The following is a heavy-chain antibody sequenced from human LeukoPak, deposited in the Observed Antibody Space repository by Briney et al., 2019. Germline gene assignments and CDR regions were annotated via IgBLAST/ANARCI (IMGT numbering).Heavy chain of an antibody. Sequence: PSETLSLTCSVSGDSISSGNYYWTWIRQPAGKGLEWIGRIYTSGSASYNPSLKRRVTMSLDTSKNQVSLNLRSVTAADTAVYYCAKDHGSWSNWFDPWGQGTLVTVSS. J-gene: IGHJ5*02. D-gene: IGHD6-13*01. CDR2: IYTSGSA. CDR1: GDSISSGNYY. CDR3: AKDHGSWSNWFDP. V-gene: IGHV4-61*02.